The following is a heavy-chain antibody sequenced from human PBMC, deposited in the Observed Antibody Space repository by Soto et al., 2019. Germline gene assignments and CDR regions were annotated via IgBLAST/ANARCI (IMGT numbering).Heavy chain of an antibody. Sequence: PSETLSLTCTVSGSSLSGHYWSWMRQPPGKGLECIGYIYYSGSTNYNPSLKSRVTISLDTSKNQFSLKLSSVTAADTAVYYCARVPDRWGQGTLVTVSS. D-gene: IGHD2-2*01. J-gene: IGHJ5*02. CDR3: ARVPDR. V-gene: IGHV4-59*11. CDR2: IYYSGST. CDR1: GSSLSGHY.